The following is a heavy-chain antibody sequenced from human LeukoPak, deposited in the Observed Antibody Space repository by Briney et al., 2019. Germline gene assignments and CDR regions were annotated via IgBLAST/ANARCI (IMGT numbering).Heavy chain of an antibody. Sequence: GGSLRLSCAASGFTFSSYGMHWVRQAPGKGLEWVAVIWYDGSNKYYADSVKGRFTISRDNSKNTLYLQMNSLRAEDTAVYYCARGDFWSGSPMFGSGMDVWGQGTTVTVSS. V-gene: IGHV3-33*01. J-gene: IGHJ6*02. CDR2: IWYDGSNK. D-gene: IGHD3-3*01. CDR3: ARGDFWSGSPMFGSGMDV. CDR1: GFTFSSYG.